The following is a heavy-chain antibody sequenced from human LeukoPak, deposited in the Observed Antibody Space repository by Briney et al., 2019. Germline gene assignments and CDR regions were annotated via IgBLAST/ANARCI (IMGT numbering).Heavy chain of an antibody. J-gene: IGHJ6*02. V-gene: IGHV3-30*18. CDR3: AKDFYGGNSDDYYYYGMDV. CDR2: ISYDGSNK. Sequence: GGSLRLSCAASGFTFSSYGMHWVRQAPGKGLEWVAVISYDGSNKYYADSVKGRFTISRDNSKNTLYLQMNSLRAEDTAVYYCAKDFYGGNSDDYYYYGMDVWGQGTTVTVSS. CDR1: GFTFSSYG. D-gene: IGHD4-23*01.